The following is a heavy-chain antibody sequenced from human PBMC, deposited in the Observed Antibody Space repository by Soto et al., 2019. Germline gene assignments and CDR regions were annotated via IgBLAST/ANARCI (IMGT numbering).Heavy chain of an antibody. Sequence: QVQLVQSGVEVKKPGASVKVSCKASGYTFTNYAISCVRHAPGRGLEWMGWFNTYNGNPNYAQVLQGTVTMTTDTSTGTAYMELRSLKSDDSAVHYCAKDFKYRTDWQRFDPWCQGTLVPVYS. J-gene: IGHJ5*02. CDR1: GYTFTNYA. CDR3: AKDFKYRTDWQRFDP. D-gene: IGHD6-6*01. V-gene: IGHV1-18*01. CDR2: FNTYNGNP.